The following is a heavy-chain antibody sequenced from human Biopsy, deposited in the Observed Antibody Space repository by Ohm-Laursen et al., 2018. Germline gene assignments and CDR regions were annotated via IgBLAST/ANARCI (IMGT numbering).Heavy chain of an antibody. CDR2: INHSGHT. V-gene: IGHV4-59*01. CDR1: SASINLYY. J-gene: IGHJ6*02. CDR3: ARDQIAYCTATSCDNFGLDV. Sequence: GTLSLTCAVSSASINLYYWGWIRQSPGKGLEWIGYINHSGHTNYSPSLKSRLTMSVDTSKNQFSLKLTSVTAADTAVYYCARDQIAYCTATSCDNFGLDVWGQGTTVTVSS. D-gene: IGHD2-8*02.